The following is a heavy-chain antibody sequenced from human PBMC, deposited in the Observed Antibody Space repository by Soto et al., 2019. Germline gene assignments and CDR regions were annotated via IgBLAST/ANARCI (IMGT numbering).Heavy chain of an antibody. CDR3: ARESIGHWGGYFDY. CDR1: RFTFSSYA. CDR2: ISYDGSNK. Sequence: QVQLVESGGGVVQPGRSLRLSCAASRFTFSSYAMHWVRQAPGKGLEWVAVISYDGSNKYYADSVKGRFTISRDNSKNTLYLQMNSLRAEDTAVYYCARESIGHWGGYFDYWGQGTLVTVSS. V-gene: IGHV3-30-3*01. D-gene: IGHD6-6*01. J-gene: IGHJ4*02.